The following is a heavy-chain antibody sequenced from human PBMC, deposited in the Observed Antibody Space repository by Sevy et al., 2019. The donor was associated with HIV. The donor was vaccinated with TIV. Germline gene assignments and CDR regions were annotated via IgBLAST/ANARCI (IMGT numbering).Heavy chain of an antibody. J-gene: IGHJ6*02. V-gene: IGHV3-7*03. CDR2: IKLDGSEK. CDR3: SSGCNGATCLWGLDV. Sequence: GGSLRLSCAASGFTFNRYWMSWVRQAPGKGLQWVANIKLDGSEKNSLDSVRGRFTISRDNAKNSLYLQMNSLRAEDTAVYYWSSGCNGATCLWGLDVWGLGTTVTVSS. D-gene: IGHD2-8*01. CDR1: GFTFNRYW.